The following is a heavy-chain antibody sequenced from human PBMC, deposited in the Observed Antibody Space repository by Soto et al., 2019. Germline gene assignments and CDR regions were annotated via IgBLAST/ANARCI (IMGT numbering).Heavy chain of an antibody. J-gene: IGHJ6*02. CDR1: GFTFDEYT. CDR2: ISWDGTNT. CDR3: AKVRGYSDFYFSLDV. V-gene: IGHV3-43*01. Sequence: EEQLVQSGGGVVKPGGSVTLSCTASGFTFDEYTMHWVRQAPGKGLEWVSLISWDGTNTYYADSVKGRFTISRDNSKHALHLQMNSLRNEDTASYYCAKVRGYSDFYFSLDVWGQGTTVTVSS. D-gene: IGHD5-12*01.